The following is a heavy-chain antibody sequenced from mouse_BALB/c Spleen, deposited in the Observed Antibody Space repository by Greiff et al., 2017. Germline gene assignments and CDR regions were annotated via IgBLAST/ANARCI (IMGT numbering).Heavy chain of an antibody. Sequence: EVKLQESGPGLVKPSQSLSLTCSVTGYSITSGYYWNWIRQFPGNKLEWMGYISYDGSNNYNPSLKNRISITRDTSKNQFFLKLNSVTTEDTATYYCARERDGSLYWGQGTTLTVSS. V-gene: IGHV3-6*02. CDR2: ISYDGSN. D-gene: IGHD2-3*01. J-gene: IGHJ2*01. CDR3: ARERDGSLY. CDR1: GYSITSGYY.